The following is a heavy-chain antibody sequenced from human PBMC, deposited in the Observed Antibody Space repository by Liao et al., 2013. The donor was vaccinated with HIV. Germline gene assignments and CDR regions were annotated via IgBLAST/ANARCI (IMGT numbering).Heavy chain of an antibody. Sequence: QVQLQESGPGLVKPSQTLSLTCTVSGGSISSGDYYWSWIRQPPGKGLEWIGYIYYSGSTYYNPSLKSRLAISLDTSKNHFSLRLNSLTAADTAVYYCARGLWTSHVFDVWGQGTTVTVSS. CDR1: GGSISSGDYY. V-gene: IGHV4-30-4*01. CDR3: ARGLWTSHVFDV. CDR2: IYYSGST. J-gene: IGHJ3*01. D-gene: IGHD4/OR15-4a*01.